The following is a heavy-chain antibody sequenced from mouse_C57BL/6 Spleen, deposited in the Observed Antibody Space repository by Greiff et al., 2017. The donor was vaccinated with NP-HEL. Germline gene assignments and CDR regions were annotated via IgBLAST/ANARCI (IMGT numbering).Heavy chain of an antibody. V-gene: IGHV3-6*01. Sequence: DVQLQESGPGLVKPSQSLSLTCSVTGYSITSGYYWNWIRQFPGNKLEWMGYISYDGSNNYNPSLKNRISITRDTSKNQFFLKLNSVTTEDTATYYCAREGYYGSSYVGYFDYWGQGTTLTVSS. J-gene: IGHJ2*01. CDR3: AREGYYGSSYVGYFDY. CDR1: GYSITSGYY. D-gene: IGHD1-1*01. CDR2: ISYDGSN.